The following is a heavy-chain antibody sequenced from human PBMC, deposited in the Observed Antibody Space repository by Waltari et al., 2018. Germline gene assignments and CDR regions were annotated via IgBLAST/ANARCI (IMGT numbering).Heavy chain of an antibody. Sequence: QLQLQWSGPGLVQPSETLSLTCTVSGGSISSTIYYLGLIRQPPGKGLEWIASIYYNGTSYDSPSLKSRLTISVDTSKNKISLKLSSVTAADTAMYYCARHDSSTWKRAFDYWGQGTLVTVSS. D-gene: IGHD6-13*01. CDR2: IYYNGTS. CDR3: ARHDSSTWKRAFDY. J-gene: IGHJ4*02. V-gene: IGHV4-39*01. CDR1: GGSISSTIYY.